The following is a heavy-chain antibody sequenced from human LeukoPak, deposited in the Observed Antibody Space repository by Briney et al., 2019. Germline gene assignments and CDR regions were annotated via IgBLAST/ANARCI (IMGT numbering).Heavy chain of an antibody. Sequence: GGSLRLSCAASGFTFSSYWMSWVRQAPGKGLEWVANIKQDRSEKYYVDSVKGRFTISRDNAKNSLYLQMNSLRAEDTAVYYCARDESGYYYDSSGLEEADYWGQGTLVTVSS. J-gene: IGHJ4*02. CDR2: IKQDRSEK. V-gene: IGHV3-7*05. CDR3: ARDESGYYYDSSGLEEADY. D-gene: IGHD3-22*01. CDR1: GFTFSSYW.